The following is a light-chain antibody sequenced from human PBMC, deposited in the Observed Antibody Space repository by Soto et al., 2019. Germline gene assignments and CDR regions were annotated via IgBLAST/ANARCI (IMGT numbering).Light chain of an antibody. J-gene: IGKJ4*01. CDR2: VAS. V-gene: IGKV3-15*01. Sequence: EIVMTQSPATLSVSLGERATLSCRASQSVSSNLAWYQQKPGQTPKLLIYVASTRATGIPARFSGSGSGTECTLPISSLQSEDFAVYYCQQYNVWPLTFGGGTKVEFK. CDR3: QQYNVWPLT. CDR1: QSVSSN.